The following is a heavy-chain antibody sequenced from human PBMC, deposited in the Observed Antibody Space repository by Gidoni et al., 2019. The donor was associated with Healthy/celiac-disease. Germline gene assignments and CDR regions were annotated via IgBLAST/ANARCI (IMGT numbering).Heavy chain of an antibody. Sequence: QVQLQQWGAGLLKPSETLSLTCAVYGGSFRGYYWSWIRQPPGKGLEWIGEIKHSGSTNYNPSLKSRVTISVDTSKNQFSLKLSSVTAADTAVYYCARGSWNWFDPWGQGTLVTVSS. CDR1: GGSFRGYY. V-gene: IGHV4-34*01. J-gene: IGHJ5*02. CDR3: ARGSWNWFDP. CDR2: IKHSGST.